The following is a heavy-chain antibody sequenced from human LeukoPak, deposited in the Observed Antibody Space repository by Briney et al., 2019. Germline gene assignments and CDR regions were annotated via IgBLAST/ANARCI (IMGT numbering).Heavy chain of an antibody. CDR3: ARDSDAIFGVDWFDP. CDR2: ISSSTTYI. CDR1: GFTFSRYS. J-gene: IGHJ5*02. V-gene: IGHV3-21*01. Sequence: TGGSLRLSCAASGFTFSRYSMNWVRQAPGKGLEWVSSISSSTTYIYYADSVKGRFTISRDNAKNSLYLQMNSLRAEDTAVYYCARDSDAIFGVDWFDPWGQGTLVTVSS. D-gene: IGHD3-3*01.